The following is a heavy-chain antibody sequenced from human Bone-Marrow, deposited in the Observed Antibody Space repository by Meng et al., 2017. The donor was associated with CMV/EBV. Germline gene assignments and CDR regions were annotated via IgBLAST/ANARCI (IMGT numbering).Heavy chain of an antibody. CDR2: ISSSGSTI. CDR1: GFTFSDYY. Sequence: GESLRLSCAASGFTFSDYYMSWIRQAPGKGLEWVSYISSSGSTIYYADSVKGRFTISRDNAKNSLYLQMNSLRAEDTAVYYCARGGRKGRFQQLVSVGWGYWGQGTLVTVSS. J-gene: IGHJ4*02. CDR3: ARGGRKGRFQQLVSVGWGY. V-gene: IGHV3-11*04. D-gene: IGHD6-13*01.